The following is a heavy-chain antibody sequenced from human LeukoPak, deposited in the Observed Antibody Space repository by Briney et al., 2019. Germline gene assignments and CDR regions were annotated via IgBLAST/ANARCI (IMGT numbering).Heavy chain of an antibody. CDR3: ARDTDSSGWYAAFDY. D-gene: IGHD6-19*01. J-gene: IGHJ4*02. V-gene: IGHV3-21*01. CDR1: GFTFSSYS. CDR2: ISSSSSYI. Sequence: GGSLRLSCAASGFTFSSYSMTWVRQAPGKGLEWVSSISSSSSYIYYADSVKGRFTISRDNAKNSLYLQMNSLRAEDTAVYYCARDTDSSGWYAAFDYWGQGTLVTVSS.